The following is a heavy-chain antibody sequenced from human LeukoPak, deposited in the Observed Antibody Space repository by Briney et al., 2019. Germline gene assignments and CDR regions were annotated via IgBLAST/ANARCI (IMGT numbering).Heavy chain of an antibody. J-gene: IGHJ4*02. CDR1: GYTFTGYY. CDR3: ARFGVTPVIAVTGNLYEKAFDY. Sequence: ASVKVSCKASGYTFTGYYIHWGRQAPGQGLEWMGWINPNSGGTNSAQKVQGRVTMTRDTSVSTAYMELSRLRSDDTAVYYCARFGVTPVIAVTGNLYEKAFDYWGQGILVTVSS. V-gene: IGHV1-2*02. D-gene: IGHD4-17*01. CDR2: INPNSGGT.